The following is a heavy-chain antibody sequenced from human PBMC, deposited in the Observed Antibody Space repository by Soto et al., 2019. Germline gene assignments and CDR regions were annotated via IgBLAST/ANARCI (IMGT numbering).Heavy chain of an antibody. CDR1: GFTFSTYG. D-gene: IGHD3-3*01. Sequence: GGSLRLSCAASGFTFSTYGMTWVRQSPGKGLEWVSATSGSGTSTYYADSVRGRFTISRDNSENMLYLQMHSLRVEDTAVYYCAKSMHYDFWSGYSRAFDIWGQGTMVTVSS. CDR2: TSGSGTST. J-gene: IGHJ3*02. CDR3: AKSMHYDFWSGYSRAFDI. V-gene: IGHV3-23*01.